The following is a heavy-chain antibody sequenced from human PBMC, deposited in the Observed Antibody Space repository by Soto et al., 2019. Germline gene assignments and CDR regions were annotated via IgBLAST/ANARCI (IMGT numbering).Heavy chain of an antibody. J-gene: IGHJ4*02. V-gene: IGHV1-18*01. CDR3: ARRACNWNEVRHFDY. CDR2: ISAYNGNT. Sequence: QVQLVQSGAEVKKPGASVKVSCKASGYTFTSYGISWVRQAPGQGREWMGWISAYNGNTNYAQKLQGRVTMTPDTSTSTGYMELRSLRSDDTDVYYCARRACNWNEVRHFDYWGQGTLVTVSS. D-gene: IGHD1-20*01. CDR1: GYTFTSYG.